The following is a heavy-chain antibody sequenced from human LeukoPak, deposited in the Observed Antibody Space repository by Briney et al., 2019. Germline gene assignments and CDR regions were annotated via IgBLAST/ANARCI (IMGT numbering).Heavy chain of an antibody. D-gene: IGHD6-13*01. CDR3: ARAGYSSTWSTGVYFDS. Sequence: GGSLRLSCAASGFTFSSYDMSWVRQAPGKGLEWVSYIHSSGATIIYADSVKGRFTISRDSAKNSLYLQMNSLRAEDTAVYYCARAGYSSTWSTGVYFDSWGQGTLVTVSS. CDR2: IHSSGATI. CDR1: GFTFSSYD. J-gene: IGHJ4*02. V-gene: IGHV3-48*03.